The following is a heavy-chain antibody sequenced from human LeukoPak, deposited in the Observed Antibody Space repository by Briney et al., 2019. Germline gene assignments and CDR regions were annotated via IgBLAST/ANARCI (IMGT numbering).Heavy chain of an antibody. D-gene: IGHD1-26*01. CDR3: ATASIVGATFLY. J-gene: IGHJ4*02. Sequence: ASVKVSCKVSGYTLTELSMHWVRQAPGKGLERMGGFDPEDGETIYAQKFQGRVTMTEDTSTDTAYMELSSLRSEDTAVYYCATASIVGATFLYWGQGTLVTVSS. V-gene: IGHV1-24*01. CDR2: FDPEDGET. CDR1: GYTLTELS.